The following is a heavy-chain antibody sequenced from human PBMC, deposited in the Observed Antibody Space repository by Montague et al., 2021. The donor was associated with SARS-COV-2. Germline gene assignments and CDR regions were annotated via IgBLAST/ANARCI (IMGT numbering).Heavy chain of an antibody. Sequence: SLSLSCAASEFTFTDYYMSLIRRAPGKGLEWISHISSSATKIFYADSVKGRFTISRDNAKSSLFLQLSSLRAEDTAVYFCARVWAYGFDLWGQGTLVTVSS. CDR3: ARVWAYGFDL. CDR2: ISSSATKI. J-gene: IGHJ4*02. CDR1: EFTFTDYY. V-gene: IGHV3-11*01. D-gene: IGHD3-10*01.